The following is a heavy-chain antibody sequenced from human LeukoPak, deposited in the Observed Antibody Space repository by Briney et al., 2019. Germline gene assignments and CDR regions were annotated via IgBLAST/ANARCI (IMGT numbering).Heavy chain of an antibody. D-gene: IGHD3-22*01. V-gene: IGHV3-53*01. Sequence: QPGGSLRLSCAASGFTVSSNYMSWVRQAPGKGLEWVSVIYSGGSTYYADSVKGRFTISRDNSKNTLYLQMSSLRAEDTAVYYCARDLGHYDSSGIRDYYFDYWGQGTLVTVSS. CDR2: IYSGGST. CDR3: ARDLGHYDSSGIRDYYFDY. CDR1: GFTVSSNY. J-gene: IGHJ4*02.